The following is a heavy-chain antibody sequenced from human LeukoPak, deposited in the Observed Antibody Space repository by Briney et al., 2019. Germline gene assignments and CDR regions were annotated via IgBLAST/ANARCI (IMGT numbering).Heavy chain of an antibody. CDR3: ARRAGAYSHPYDY. V-gene: IGHV3-21*04. CDR1: GFTFSTYK. Sequence: GGSLRLSCAAAGFTFSTYKMNWVRQATGKGLEWVSSINSNGNYIRYADSVKGRFTISRDNSKNTLYLQMNSLRAEDTAVYYCARRAGAYSHPYDYWGQGTLVTVSS. CDR2: INSNGNYI. J-gene: IGHJ4*02. D-gene: IGHD4/OR15-4a*01.